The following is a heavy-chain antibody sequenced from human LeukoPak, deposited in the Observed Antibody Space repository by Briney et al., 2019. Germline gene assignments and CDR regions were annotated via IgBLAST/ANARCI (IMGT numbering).Heavy chain of an antibody. J-gene: IGHJ4*02. V-gene: IGHV3-66*01. Sequence: AGGSLRLSCAASGFTVISNYMSWVRQAPGKGLEEVSLIYSDGSTSYADSVKGRFTISRDTSKNTLYLQMNNLRAEDTAVYYCARDLTSYDYVWDYWGQGTLVTVSS. CDR1: GFTVISNY. CDR2: IYSDGST. CDR3: ARDLTSYDYVWDY. D-gene: IGHD3-16*01.